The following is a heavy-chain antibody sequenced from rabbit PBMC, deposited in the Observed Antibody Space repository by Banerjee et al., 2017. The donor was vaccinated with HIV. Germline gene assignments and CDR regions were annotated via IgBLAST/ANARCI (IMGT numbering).Heavy chain of an antibody. CDR1: GFTLSSSYY. V-gene: IGHV1S7*01. CDR2: IYAGKGST. Sequence: QLVESGGGLVQPEGSLTLTCKASGFTLSSSYYMSWVRQAPGKGLEWIGIIYAGKGSTDYASWVNGRFTISSDNAQNTVDLQMNSLTAADTATYFCARGGNYGYAGYAYATRYYFNLWGPGTLVTVS. J-gene: IGHJ4*01. D-gene: IGHD6-1*01. CDR3: ARGGNYGYAGYAYATRYYFNL.